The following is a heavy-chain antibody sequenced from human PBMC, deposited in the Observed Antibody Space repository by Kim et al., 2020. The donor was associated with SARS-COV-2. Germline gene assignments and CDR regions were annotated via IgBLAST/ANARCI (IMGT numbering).Heavy chain of an antibody. V-gene: IGHV1-3*01. D-gene: IGHD6-19*01. J-gene: IGHJ4*02. CDR3: ARTDSSGWYFDY. Sequence: YSQKFQGRVTITRDTSASTAYMELSSLRSEDTAVYYCARTDSSGWYFDYWGQGTLVTVSS.